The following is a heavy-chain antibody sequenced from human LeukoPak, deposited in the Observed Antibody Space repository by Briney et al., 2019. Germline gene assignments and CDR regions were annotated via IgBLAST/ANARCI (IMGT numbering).Heavy chain of an antibody. J-gene: IGHJ4*02. CDR1: GFTFSSYA. CDR2: ISGSGGST. D-gene: IGHD6-19*01. V-gene: IGHV3-23*01. CDR3: AKAGAVAARGFDY. Sequence: GGSLRLSCAASGFTFSSYAMSWDRQAPGKGLEWASAISGSGGSTYYADSVKGRFTISRDNSKNTLYLQMNSLRADDTAVYYCAKAGAVAARGFDYWGQGTLVTVSS.